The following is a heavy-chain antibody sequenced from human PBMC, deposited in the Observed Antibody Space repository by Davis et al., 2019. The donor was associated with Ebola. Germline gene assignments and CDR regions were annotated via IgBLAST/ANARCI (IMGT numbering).Heavy chain of an antibody. CDR3: GRATYYYATETYVDNDHYGRDV. V-gene: IGHV3-21*01. CDR1: GFTFSSYS. Sequence: GESLKISCAASGFTFSSYSMNXXXXXXXXXXXXXXSIICTCPYISYPDSVKGRFTISRDNSKNTLYLQMGSLRAEDMAVYYCGRATYYYATETYVDNDHYGRDVRGKGTTDSVSS. CDR2: IICTCPYI. J-gene: IGHJ6*04. D-gene: IGHD3-10*01.